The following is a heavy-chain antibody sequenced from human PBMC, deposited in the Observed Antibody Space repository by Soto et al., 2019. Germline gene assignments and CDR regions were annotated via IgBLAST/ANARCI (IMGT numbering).Heavy chain of an antibody. CDR3: ARAKDLGNWFDR. D-gene: IGHD2-15*01. CDR1: GFTFSDNY. CDR2: ITGSDKTI. Sequence: GGSLRLSCAASGFTFSDNYMSWIRQAPGKGLEWVSYITGSDKTIYYADSVKGRFTISRDNAKNSLYLQMNSLRADDTAVYYCARAKDLGNWFDRWGQGTLVTVSS. V-gene: IGHV3-11*01. J-gene: IGHJ5*02.